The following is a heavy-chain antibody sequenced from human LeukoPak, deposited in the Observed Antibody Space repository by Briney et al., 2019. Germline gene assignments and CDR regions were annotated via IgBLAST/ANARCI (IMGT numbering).Heavy chain of an antibody. CDR1: GYTFTGYY. V-gene: IGHV1-2*02. CDR3: ARGTRVHDENDY. D-gene: IGHD1-1*01. Sequence: ASVKVSCKASGYTFTGYYMHWVRQAPGQGLGWMGWINPNSGGTNYAQKFQGRVTMTRDTSISTAYMELSGLRSDDTAVYYCARGTRVHDENDYWGQGTLVTVSS. J-gene: IGHJ4*02. CDR2: INPNSGGT.